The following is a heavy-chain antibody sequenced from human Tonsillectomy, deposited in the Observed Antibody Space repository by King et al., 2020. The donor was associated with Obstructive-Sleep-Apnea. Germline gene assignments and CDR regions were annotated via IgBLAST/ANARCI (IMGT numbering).Heavy chain of an antibody. CDR2: VSWNSGSI. J-gene: IGHJ4*02. CDR1: GFKFGDYA. CDR3: VKVGVSGSSGWWNSFFDH. V-gene: IGHV3-9*01. D-gene: IGHD6-19*01. Sequence: DVQLVESGGGLVQPGRSLRLSCAVSGFKFGDYAMHWVRQAPGKGLEWVSGVSWNSGSIAYADSVKGRFTISRDNAKNSLYLQMNSPRAEDTAFYYCVKVGVSGSSGWWNSFFDHWGQGTLVTVSS.